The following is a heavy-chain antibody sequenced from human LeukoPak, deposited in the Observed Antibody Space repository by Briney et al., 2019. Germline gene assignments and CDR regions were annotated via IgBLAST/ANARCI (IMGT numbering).Heavy chain of an antibody. CDR1: GFTFSSSA. V-gene: IGHV3-23*01. D-gene: IGHD5-18*01. CDR3: AKEGGIQLWLPSYYFDY. Sequence: GGSLRLSCAASGFTFSSSAMSWVRQVPGKGLEWVSGISASGGSTSYADSVKGRFTISRDNSKNTLYLQMNSLRAEDTAVYYCAKEGGIQLWLPSYYFDYWGQGTLVTVSS. J-gene: IGHJ4*02. CDR2: ISASGGST.